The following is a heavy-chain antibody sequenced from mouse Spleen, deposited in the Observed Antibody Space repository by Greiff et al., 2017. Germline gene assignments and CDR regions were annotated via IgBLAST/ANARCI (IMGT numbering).Heavy chain of an antibody. V-gene: IGHV1S126*01. CDR2: IDPSDSET. J-gene: IGHJ2*01. CDR3: ARSYGSSLDY. D-gene: IGHD1-1*01. Sequence: QVQLKESGPQLVRPGASVKISCKASGYSFTSYWMHWVKQRPGQGLEWIGMIDPSDSETRLNQKFKDKATLTVDKSSSTAYMQLSSPTSEDSAVYYCARSYGSSLDYWGQGTTLTVSS. CDR1: GYSFTSYW.